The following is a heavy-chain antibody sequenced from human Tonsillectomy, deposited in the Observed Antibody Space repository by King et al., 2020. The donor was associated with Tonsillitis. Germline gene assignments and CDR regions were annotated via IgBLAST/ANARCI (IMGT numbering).Heavy chain of an antibody. Sequence: QLVQSGAEMKKPGTSVKVSCKASGYTFPNYGIRWVRQAPGQGLEWVGWISTYNGDTNYTQKLQGRVTMTTDTSTTTAYMELRSLRSDDTAMYYCARDTNDYGDYGSFDCWGQGTLVTVSS. CDR2: ISTYNGDT. V-gene: IGHV1-18*01. J-gene: IGHJ4*02. D-gene: IGHD4-17*01. CDR1: GYTFPNYG. CDR3: ARDTNDYGDYGSFDC.